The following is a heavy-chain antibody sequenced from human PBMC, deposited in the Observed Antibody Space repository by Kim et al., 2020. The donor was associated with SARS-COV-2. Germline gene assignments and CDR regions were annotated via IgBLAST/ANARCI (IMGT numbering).Heavy chain of an antibody. V-gene: IGHV6-1*01. J-gene: IGHJ4*02. D-gene: IGHD3-16*01. Sequence: SETLSLTCAISRDSVSNSGVAWNWIRQSPSRGLEWLGRTFFRSTKWYNDYTDFVNSRMTISPDVSKNQFSLQLNSVTPEDTAVYYCARGASRSLDYWGQGTLVTVSS. CDR3: ARGASRSLDY. CDR1: RDSVSNSGVA. CDR2: TFFRSTKWYN.